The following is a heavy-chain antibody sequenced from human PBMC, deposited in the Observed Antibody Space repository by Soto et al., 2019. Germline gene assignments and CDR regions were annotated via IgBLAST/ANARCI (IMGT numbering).Heavy chain of an antibody. V-gene: IGHV1-69*13. J-gene: IGHJ6*02. D-gene: IGHD5-18*01. CDR3: ARVIRGYSYGFDRQYYYYGMDV. CDR1: GDTFSSYA. CDR2: IIPIFGTA. Sequence: SLKGSCKASGDTFSSYAISWVRQDPGQGLEWMGGIIPIFGTANYAQKFQGRVTITADESTSTAYMELSSLRSEDTAVYYCARVIRGYSYGFDRQYYYYGMDVWGQGTTVTVSS.